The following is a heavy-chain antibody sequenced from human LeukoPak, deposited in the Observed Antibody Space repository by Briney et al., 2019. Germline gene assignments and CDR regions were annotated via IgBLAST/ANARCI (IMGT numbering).Heavy chain of an antibody. CDR2: ISGSGGST. J-gene: IGHJ3*02. CDR1: GFTFSSYA. D-gene: IGHD3-22*01. V-gene: IGHV3-23*01. Sequence: GGSLRLSCAASGFTFSSYAMSWVRQAPGKGLEWVSAISGSGGSTYYADSVKGRFTFSRDNSKNTLYLQMNSLRAEDTAVYYCAKGMYYYDSSGYYFDGDAFDIWGQGTMVTVSS. CDR3: AKGMYYYDSSGYYFDGDAFDI.